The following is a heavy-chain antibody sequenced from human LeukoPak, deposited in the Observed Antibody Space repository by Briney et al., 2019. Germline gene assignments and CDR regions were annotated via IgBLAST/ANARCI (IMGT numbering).Heavy chain of an antibody. CDR3: ARYVWGSYPTFEDY. Sequence: SETLSLTCTVSGGSISSGSYYWSWIRQAAGKGLEWIGRIYTSGSTNYNPSLKSRVTISVDTSKNQFSLKLSSVTAADTAVYYCARYVWGSYPTFEDYWGQGTLVTVSS. CDR2: IYTSGST. J-gene: IGHJ4*02. CDR1: GGSISSGSYY. D-gene: IGHD3-16*02. V-gene: IGHV4-61*02.